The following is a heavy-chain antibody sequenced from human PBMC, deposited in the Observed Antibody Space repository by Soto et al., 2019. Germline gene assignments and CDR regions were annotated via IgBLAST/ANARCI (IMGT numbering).Heavy chain of an antibody. CDR3: ARSLSVVQVYFDY. Sequence: SETLSLTCAVSGGSISSGGYSWSWIRQPPGKGLEWIGYIYHSGSTYYNPSLKSRVTISVDRSKNQFSLKLSSVTAADTAVYYCARSLSVVQVYFDYWRQGTMVTVSS. V-gene: IGHV4-30-2*01. D-gene: IGHD3-22*01. J-gene: IGHJ4*02. CDR2: IYHSGST. CDR1: GGSISSGGYS.